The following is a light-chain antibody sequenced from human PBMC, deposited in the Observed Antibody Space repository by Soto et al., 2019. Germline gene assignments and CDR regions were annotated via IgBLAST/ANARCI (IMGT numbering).Light chain of an antibody. CDR1: SSDVGGYNY. J-gene: IGLJ1*01. CDR2: EVN. CDR3: TSYAGGNNV. Sequence: QSALTQPPSASGSPGQSVTISCTGTSSDVGGYNYVSWYQQHPGKVPKLMVYEVNKRPSGVPDRFSGSKSGNTAYLTVSGPQAEDEGDYYCTSYAGGNNVFGTATKLSV. V-gene: IGLV2-8*01.